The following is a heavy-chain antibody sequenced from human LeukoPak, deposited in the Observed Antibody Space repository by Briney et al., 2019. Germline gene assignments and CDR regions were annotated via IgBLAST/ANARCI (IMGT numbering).Heavy chain of an antibody. CDR3: AREAPGVILV. CDR1: GGSISSYY. J-gene: IGHJ4*02. V-gene: IGHV4-59*01. D-gene: IGHD3-22*01. Sequence: SETLSLTCTVSGGSISSYYWSWIRQPPGKGLEWIGYIYYSGSTNYNPSLKSRVTISVDTSKNQFSLKLSSVTAADTAVYYCAREAPGVILVWGQGTLVTVSS. CDR2: IYYSGST.